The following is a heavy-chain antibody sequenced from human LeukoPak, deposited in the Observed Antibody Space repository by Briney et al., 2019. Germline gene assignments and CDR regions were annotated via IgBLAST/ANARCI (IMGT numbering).Heavy chain of an antibody. CDR2: FDPEDGET. J-gene: IGHJ4*02. V-gene: IGHV1-24*01. CDR3: ARMTTRGLYYFDY. Sequence: ASVKVSCKVSGYTLTELSMHWVRQAPGKGLEWMGGFDPEDGETIYAQKFQGRVTMTEDTSTDTAYMELSSVTAADTAVYYCARMTTRGLYYFDYWGQGTLVTVSS. D-gene: IGHD4-17*01. CDR1: GYTLTELS.